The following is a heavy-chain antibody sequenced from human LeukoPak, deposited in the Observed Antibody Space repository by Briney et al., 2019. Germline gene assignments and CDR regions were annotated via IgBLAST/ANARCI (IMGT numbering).Heavy chain of an antibody. CDR1: GFIFTNYA. V-gene: IGHV3-23*01. J-gene: IGHJ4*02. D-gene: IGHD5-12*01. CDR3: AKGGYDYVEMGYFDW. Sequence: GGSLRLSCAVSGFIFTNYAMSWVRQAPGKGLEWVSVIISSSGYTFYADSVKGRFTISRDKSKNTLYLQMNSLRAEDTAVYYCAKGGYDYVEMGYFDWAGEGTLVTVSS. CDR2: IISSSGYT.